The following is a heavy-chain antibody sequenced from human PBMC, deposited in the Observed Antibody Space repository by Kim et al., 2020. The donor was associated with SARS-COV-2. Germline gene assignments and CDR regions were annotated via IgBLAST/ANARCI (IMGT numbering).Heavy chain of an antibody. CDR2: ST. Sequence: STNCNPSLKSRVTISGGTSKNQFSLTVNSVTAADTAVYFCARGRSAHDYWGQGTLVTVSS. CDR3: ARGRSAHDY. J-gene: IGHJ4*02. V-gene: IGHV4-59*09.